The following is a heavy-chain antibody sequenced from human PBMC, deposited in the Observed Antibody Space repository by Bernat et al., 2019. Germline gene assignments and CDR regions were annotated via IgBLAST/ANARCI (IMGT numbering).Heavy chain of an antibody. J-gene: IGHJ4*02. CDR2: ISGSGGST. CDR3: AKVRVATKGGFDY. D-gene: IGHD5-12*01. CDR1: GFTFSCYA. Sequence: EVQLLESGGNSVQPGGSLRLSCVASGFTFSCYAMSWFRQAPRKGLGWVSVISGSGGSTDYADSVQGRFTISRDNSKNALYLQMNSLGADDAAVYYCAKVRVATKGGFDYWGQGTLVTVSS. V-gene: IGHV3-23*01.